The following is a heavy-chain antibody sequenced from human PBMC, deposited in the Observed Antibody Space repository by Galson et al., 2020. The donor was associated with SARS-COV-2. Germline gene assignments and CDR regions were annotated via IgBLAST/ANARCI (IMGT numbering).Heavy chain of an antibody. Sequence: ETSETLSLTCNVSGASISNKGYYWGWIRQHPGKGLEWIAYIYFTGSAYYNPSLKSRVTISVDTSKNQFSLRLKSVTAADTAIYFCARDNRIAVTKRGAFDIWGQGTMVTVSS. V-gene: IGHV4-31*03. D-gene: IGHD6-19*01. J-gene: IGHJ3*02. CDR2: IYFTGSA. CDR3: ARDNRIAVTKRGAFDI. CDR1: GASISNKGYY.